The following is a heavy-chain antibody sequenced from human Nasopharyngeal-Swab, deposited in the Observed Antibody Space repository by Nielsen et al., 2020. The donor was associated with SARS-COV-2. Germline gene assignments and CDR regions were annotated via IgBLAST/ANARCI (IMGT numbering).Heavy chain of an antibody. CDR1: GFTFSNYD. V-gene: IGHV3-33*01. J-gene: IGHJ4*02. CDR3: HLSSGYDGYINY. Sequence: GESLKISCTASGFTFSNYDIHWLRQTPGKGLEWVAVIWYDGTNKFYADSVKGRFTISRDNSKNTLYLQMNSLRAEDTAMYYCHLSSGYDGYINYWGQGTLVTVSS. D-gene: IGHD3-22*01. CDR2: IWYDGTNK.